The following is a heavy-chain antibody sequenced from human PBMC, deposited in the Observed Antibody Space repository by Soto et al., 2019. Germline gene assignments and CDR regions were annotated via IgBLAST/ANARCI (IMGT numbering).Heavy chain of an antibody. V-gene: IGHV4-34*01. CDR2: INHSVTV. D-gene: IGHD3-10*01. CDR3: ARAGAALVRGSIGGFDY. J-gene: IGHJ4*02. Sequence: QVHLQQWGAGLLKPSETLSLTCAVNGGAFNGYYWTWIRQSPGKGLQWIGEINHSVTVDYNPSLKSRVTFSIDTSKKQFSLTLTSVTAADTAVYYCARAGAALVRGSIGGFDYWGQGTLVTVSS. CDR1: GGAFNGYY.